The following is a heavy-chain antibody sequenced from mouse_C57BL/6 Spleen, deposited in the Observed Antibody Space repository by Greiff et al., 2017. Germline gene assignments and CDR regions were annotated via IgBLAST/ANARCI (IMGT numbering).Heavy chain of an antibody. Sequence: QVQLKQPGAELVRPGTSVKLSCKASGYTFTSYWMHWVKQRPGQGLEWIGVIDPSDSYTNYNQKFKGKATLTVDTSSSTAYMQLSSLTSEDSAVYYCARPLITTSRYFDYWGQGTTLTVSS. V-gene: IGHV1-59*01. CDR3: ARPLITTSRYFDY. D-gene: IGHD1-1*01. J-gene: IGHJ2*01. CDR1: GYTFTSYW. CDR2: IDPSDSYT.